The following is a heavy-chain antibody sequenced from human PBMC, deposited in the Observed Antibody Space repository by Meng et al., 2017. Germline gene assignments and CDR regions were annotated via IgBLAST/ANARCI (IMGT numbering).Heavy chain of an antibody. J-gene: IGHJ4*02. Sequence: QGQLVPWRRGSRRAGSSVNASGKASGRTFSSFAIGWVRQAPGQVLEWMGGIIPIFGTANYAQKFQGRVTITAYESTSTAYMELSSLRSEDTAVYYCARVLRDGYNLGYWGQGTLVTVSS. CDR3: ARVLRDGYNLGY. V-gene: IGHV1-69*01. CDR1: GRTFSSFA. CDR2: IIPIFGTA. D-gene: IGHD5-24*01.